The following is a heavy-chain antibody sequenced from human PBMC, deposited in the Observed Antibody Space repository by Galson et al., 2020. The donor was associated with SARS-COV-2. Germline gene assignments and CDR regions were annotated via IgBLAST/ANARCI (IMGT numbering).Heavy chain of an antibody. CDR2: ISHSGGT. CDR1: GTSISSGSYS. D-gene: IGHD4-17*01. CDR3: ARLHYGEYAPEAFDM. Sequence: SETLSLTCAVSGTSISSGSYSWNWIRQPPGKGLEWIGYISHSGGTYYNPSLKSRVTISGDRSKNQFSLRLSSVTAADTAVYYCARLHYGEYAPEAFDMWGQGTRVTVAS. V-gene: IGHV4-30-2*01. J-gene: IGHJ3*02.